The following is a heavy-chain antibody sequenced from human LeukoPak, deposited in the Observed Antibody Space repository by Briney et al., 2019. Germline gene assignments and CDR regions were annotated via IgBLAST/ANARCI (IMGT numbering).Heavy chain of an antibody. CDR1: GYTFTSYY. J-gene: IGHJ4*02. CDR3: ATAPISPMTTVNAIGFDY. D-gene: IGHD4-11*01. CDR2: INPSGGST. Sequence: ASVKVSCKASGYTFTSYYMHWVRQAPGQGLEWMGIINPSGGSTSYAQKFQGRVTMTEDTSTDTAYMELSSLRSEDTAVYYCATAPISPMTTVNAIGFDYWGQGTLVTVSS. V-gene: IGHV1-46*01.